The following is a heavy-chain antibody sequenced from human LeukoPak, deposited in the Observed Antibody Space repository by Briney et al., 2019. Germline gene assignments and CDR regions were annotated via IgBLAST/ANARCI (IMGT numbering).Heavy chain of an antibody. CDR1: GFTFSSYD. D-gene: IGHD2-2*01. CDR2: IGTAGDT. J-gene: IGHJ4*02. V-gene: IGHV3-13*01. CDR3: ARGLGIPAATAPYYFDY. Sequence: RSGGSLRLSCAASGFTFSSYDMHWVRHATGKGLEWVSAIGTAGDTYYPGSVKGRFTISRENAKNSLYLQMNSLRAGDTAVYYCARGLGIPAATAPYYFDYWGQGTLVTVSS.